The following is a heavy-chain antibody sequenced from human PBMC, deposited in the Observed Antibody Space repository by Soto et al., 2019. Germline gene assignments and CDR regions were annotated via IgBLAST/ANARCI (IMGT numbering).Heavy chain of an antibody. D-gene: IGHD1-26*01. CDR3: GGLGMHGWGSDFDY. V-gene: IGHV4-39*01. Sequence: QLQLQESGPGLVKPSETLSLTCTVSGGSISSSSYYWGWIRQPPGKGLEWIGSIYYSGSTYYNPSRKSRVTISEDTAKNQCSLKLSSVTAAETAVNFRGGLGMHGWGSDFDYWGQGTLVPVSS. J-gene: IGHJ4*02. CDR1: GGSISSSSYY. CDR2: IYYSGST.